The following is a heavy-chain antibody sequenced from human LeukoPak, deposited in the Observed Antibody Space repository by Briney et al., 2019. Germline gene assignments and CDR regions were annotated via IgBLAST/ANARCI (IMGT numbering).Heavy chain of an antibody. J-gene: IGHJ4*02. CDR1: GFSFDNYA. Sequence: AGGSLRLSCAASGFSFDNYAMSWIRQAPGKGLEWVSYISNSGSTIYYADSVKGRFTISRDNAKNSLYLQMNSLRAEDTAVYYCAKGLPATLLDYWGQGTLVTVSS. CDR3: AKGLPATLLDY. D-gene: IGHD2-2*01. V-gene: IGHV3-11*01. CDR2: ISNSGSTI.